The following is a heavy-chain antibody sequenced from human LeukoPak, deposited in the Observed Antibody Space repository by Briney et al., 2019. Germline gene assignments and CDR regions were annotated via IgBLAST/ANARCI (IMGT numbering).Heavy chain of an antibody. V-gene: IGHV3-66*01. Sequence: GGSLRLSCAASGFTSSSYWMHWVRQAPGKGLEWVSVIYSGGSTYYADSVKGRFTISRDNSKNTLYLQMNSLRAEDTAVYYCAAGSSFDYWGQGTLVTVSS. J-gene: IGHJ4*02. CDR2: IYSGGST. CDR1: GFTSSSYW. D-gene: IGHD6-13*01. CDR3: AAGSSFDY.